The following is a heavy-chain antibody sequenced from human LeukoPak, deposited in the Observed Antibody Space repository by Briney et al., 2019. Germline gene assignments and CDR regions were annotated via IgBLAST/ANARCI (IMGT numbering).Heavy chain of an antibody. CDR3: ARGIDAYKVGNK. D-gene: IGHD5-24*01. CDR2: IYNADNT. V-gene: IGHV4-38-2*02. Sequence: SETLSLTCTVSGDSISTDYCWTWIRQPPGKGPEWVGTIYNADNTYYNPSLTSRVTISMDTSKNQFSLKVTSVTAADTAVYFCARGIDAYKVGNKWGQGTLVAVSS. CDR1: GDSISTDYC. J-gene: IGHJ1*01.